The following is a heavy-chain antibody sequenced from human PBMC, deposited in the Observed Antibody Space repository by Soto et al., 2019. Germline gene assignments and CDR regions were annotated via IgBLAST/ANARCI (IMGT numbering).Heavy chain of an antibody. J-gene: IGHJ5*02. CDR2: IWYDGSNK. Sequence: VQLVESGGGVVQPGRSLRLCCAASGFTFSSYGMHWVRQAPGEGLEWVAVIWYDGSNKYYADSVKGRFTISRDNSKNTLCPEMNSLRAEDTAVYYCVRDGGYYGAGSYFDPWGQGSLVTVSS. V-gene: IGHV3-33*01. D-gene: IGHD3-10*01. CDR3: VRDGGYYGAGSYFDP. CDR1: GFTFSSYG.